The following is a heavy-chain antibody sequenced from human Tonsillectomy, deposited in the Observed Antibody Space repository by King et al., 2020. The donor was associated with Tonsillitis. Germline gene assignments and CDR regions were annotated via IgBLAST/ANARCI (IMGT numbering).Heavy chain of an antibody. CDR1: GGSISSSSYY. V-gene: IGHV4-39*01. J-gene: IGHJ4*02. Sequence: LQLQESGPGLVKPSETLSLTCTVSGGSISSSSYYWGWIRQPPGKGLEWIGSIYYSGSTYYNPSLKSRVTISVATSKNQFSLKLSSVTAADTAMYYCARPFVTYDYGGPRPTYFDYWGQGTLVTVSS. CDR2: IYYSGST. CDR3: ARPFVTYDYGGPRPTYFDY. D-gene: IGHD4-17*01.